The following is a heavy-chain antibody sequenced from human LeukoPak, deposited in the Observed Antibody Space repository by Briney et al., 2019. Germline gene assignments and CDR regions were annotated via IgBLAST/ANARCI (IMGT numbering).Heavy chain of an antibody. CDR1: GDSISSYY. D-gene: IGHD6-19*01. Sequence: SETLSLTCTVSGDSISSYYWSWIRQPPGKGLEWIGYIYYSGSTNYNPSLKSRVTISVDTSKNQFSLKLSSVTAADTAVYYCARASGYSSGWYETPFVYWGQGTLVTVSS. CDR3: ARASGYSSGWYETPFVY. V-gene: IGHV4-59*01. J-gene: IGHJ4*02. CDR2: IYYSGST.